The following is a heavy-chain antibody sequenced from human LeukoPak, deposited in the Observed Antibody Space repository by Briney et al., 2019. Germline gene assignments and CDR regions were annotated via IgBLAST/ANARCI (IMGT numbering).Heavy chain of an antibody. D-gene: IGHD3-10*01. CDR1: GGSISSYY. J-gene: IGHJ6*02. CDR3: AREVGGTMVRGAPPVYYGMDV. V-gene: IGHV4-59*01. Sequence: SETLSLTCTVSGGSISSYYWNWIRQPPGKGLEWIGYIYYSGRTNYNPSLKSRVTISVDTSKNQFSLKLTSVTAADTAVYYCAREVGGTMVRGAPPVYYGMDVWGQGTTVTVPS. CDR2: IYYSGRT.